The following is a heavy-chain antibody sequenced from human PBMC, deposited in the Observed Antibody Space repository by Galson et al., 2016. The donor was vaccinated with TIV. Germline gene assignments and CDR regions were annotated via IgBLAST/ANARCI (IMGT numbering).Heavy chain of an antibody. Sequence: SLRLSCAASGFTFSNYAMNWVRQAPGKGLEWVSTIGTDADRTHYADSVKGRFTISRDNSKNTLYLQMNNVRAEDTALYHCAKDLDSTGSFVGSTEWGQGTMVTVSS. CDR2: IGTDADRT. CDR3: AKDLDSTGSFVGSTE. J-gene: IGHJ4*02. D-gene: IGHD2-2*03. V-gene: IGHV3-23*01. CDR1: GFTFSNYA.